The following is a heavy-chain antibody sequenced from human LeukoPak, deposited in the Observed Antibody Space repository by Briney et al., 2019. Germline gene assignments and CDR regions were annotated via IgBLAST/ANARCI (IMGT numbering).Heavy chain of an antibody. CDR2: IKQDGGER. J-gene: IGHJ4*02. D-gene: IGHD2-15*01. CDR1: GFTFSSYW. Sequence: GGSLRLSCAASGFTFSSYWMSWVRQAPGKGLEWVANIKQDGGERPYVDSVKGRFTISRDNAKNSLYLQMNSLRAEDTAVYFCARTDPGNGGYFDYWGQGALVTVSS. V-gene: IGHV3-7*01. CDR3: ARTDPGNGGYFDY.